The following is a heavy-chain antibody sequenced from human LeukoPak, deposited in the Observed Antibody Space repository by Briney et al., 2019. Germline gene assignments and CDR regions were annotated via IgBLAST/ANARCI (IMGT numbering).Heavy chain of an antibody. Sequence: TLSLTCSVSVASISSYYWSWIRQPPGKALEWLALIDWDDDKYYSTSLKTRLTISKDTSKNQVVLTMTNMDPVDTATYYCARCELDYWGQGTLVTVSS. CDR1: VASISSYYW. V-gene: IGHV2-70*18. CDR2: IDWDDDK. J-gene: IGHJ4*02. CDR3: ARCELDY.